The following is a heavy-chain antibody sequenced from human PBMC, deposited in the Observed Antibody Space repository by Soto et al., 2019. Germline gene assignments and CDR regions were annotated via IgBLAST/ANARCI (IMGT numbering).Heavy chain of an antibody. Sequence: SETLSLTCAVSSGSISSSNWWSWVRQPPGKGLEWIGEIYHSGSTNYNPSLKSRVTISVDKSKNQFSLKLSSVTAADTAVYYCARSHYYGSGSYFFDYWGQGTLVTVSS. CDR1: SGSISSSNW. D-gene: IGHD3-10*01. V-gene: IGHV4-4*02. CDR3: ARSHYYGSGSYFFDY. CDR2: IYHSGST. J-gene: IGHJ4*02.